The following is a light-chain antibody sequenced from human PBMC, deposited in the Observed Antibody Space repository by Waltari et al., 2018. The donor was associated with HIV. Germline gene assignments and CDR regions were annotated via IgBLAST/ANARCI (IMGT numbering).Light chain of an antibody. CDR1: SSDVGGHNY. CDR3: SSYTSSSTWV. J-gene: IGLJ3*02. V-gene: IGLV2-14*01. Sequence: SALTQPASVSGSPGHSLTIPCTGTSSDVGGHNYVPWYQQHPDKAPKLMIYEVINRPSGVSNRFSGSKSGNTASLTISGLQAEDEADYYCSSYTSSSTWVFGGGTKLTVL. CDR2: EVI.